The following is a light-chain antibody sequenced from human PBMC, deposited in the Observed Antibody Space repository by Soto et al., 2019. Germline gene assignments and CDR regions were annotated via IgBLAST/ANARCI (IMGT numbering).Light chain of an antibody. CDR1: QSISSSY. Sequence: EIVLTQSPGTLSLSPGERATLSCRASQSISSSYLAWCQQKPGQAPRLLIYGPSSRATGIPDRFSGSGSGTDFTLTISRLEPEDFAVYYCQQYGSSPRTFGQGTKVDIK. V-gene: IGKV3-20*01. CDR2: GPS. J-gene: IGKJ1*01. CDR3: QQYGSSPRT.